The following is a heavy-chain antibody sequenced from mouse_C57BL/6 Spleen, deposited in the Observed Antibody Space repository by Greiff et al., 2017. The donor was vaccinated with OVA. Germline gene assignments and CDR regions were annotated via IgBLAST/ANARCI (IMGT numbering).Heavy chain of an antibody. D-gene: IGHD2-3*01. Sequence: VQLQESGAELVKPGASVKLSCKASGYTFTSYWMHWVKQRPGQGLEWIGMIHPNSGSTNYNEKFKSKATLTVDKSSSTAYMQLSSLTSEDSAVYYCARGGGWLYFDYWGQGTTLTVSS. V-gene: IGHV1-64*01. CDR2: IHPNSGST. J-gene: IGHJ2*01. CDR1: GYTFTSYW. CDR3: ARGGGWLYFDY.